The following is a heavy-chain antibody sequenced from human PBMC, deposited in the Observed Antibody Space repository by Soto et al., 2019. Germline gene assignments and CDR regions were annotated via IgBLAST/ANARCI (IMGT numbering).Heavy chain of an antibody. CDR1: GFTFSSYA. CDR2: ISGSGGST. CDR3: ANSEEAMVTFDY. J-gene: IGHJ4*02. D-gene: IGHD5-18*01. Sequence: EVQLLESGGGLVQPGGSLRLSCAASGFTFSSYAMSWVRQAPGKGLEWVSAISGSGGSTYYAHSVKGRFTISRDNSKNTLYLQMNSLRAEDTAVYYCANSEEAMVTFDYWGQGTLVTVSS. V-gene: IGHV3-23*01.